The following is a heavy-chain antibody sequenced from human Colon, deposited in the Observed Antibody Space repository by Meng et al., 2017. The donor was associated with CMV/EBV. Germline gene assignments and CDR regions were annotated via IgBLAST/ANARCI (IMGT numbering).Heavy chain of an antibody. V-gene: IGHV1-8*02. D-gene: IGHD3-3*01. CDR3: TRAHSGRGFYSMDYDF. CDR1: GESYTGQD. Sequence: SGESYTGQDINRVRQATGQGLEWMGGMNPNTGHAGYAQNFQGRVTMTRDTSINTAYVDLSSLTSDDTAVYYCTRAHSGRGFYSMDYDFWGQGTLVTVSS. CDR2: MNPNTGHA. J-gene: IGHJ4*02.